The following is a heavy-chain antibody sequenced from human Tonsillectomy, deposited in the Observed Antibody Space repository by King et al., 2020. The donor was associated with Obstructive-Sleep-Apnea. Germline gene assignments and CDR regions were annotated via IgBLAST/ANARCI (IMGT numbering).Heavy chain of an antibody. D-gene: IGHD5-18*01. J-gene: IGHJ4*02. CDR3: ASLSSDTEDEFVDY. CDR1: GGSISSYY. V-gene: IGHV4-59*08. Sequence: QLQESGPGLVKPSETLSLTCTVSGGSISSYYWSWIRQPPGKGLEWIGYIYYSGSTNYNPSLKSRVTISVDTSKNQFSLKLSSVTAADTAVYYCASLSSDTEDEFVDYWGQGTLVTVSS. CDR2: IYYSGST.